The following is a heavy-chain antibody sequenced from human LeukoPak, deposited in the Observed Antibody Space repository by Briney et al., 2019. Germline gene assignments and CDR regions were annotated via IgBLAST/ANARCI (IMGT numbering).Heavy chain of an antibody. D-gene: IGHD5-24*01. Sequence: PSETLSLTCAVYGGSFSGYYWSWIRQPPGKGLEWIGEINHSGSTSYNPSLKSRVTISVDTSKNQFSLKLSSVTAADTAVYYCASVDGYNNTFDYWGQGTLVTVSS. J-gene: IGHJ4*02. CDR3: ASVDGYNNTFDY. CDR1: GGSFSGYY. CDR2: INHSGST. V-gene: IGHV4-34*01.